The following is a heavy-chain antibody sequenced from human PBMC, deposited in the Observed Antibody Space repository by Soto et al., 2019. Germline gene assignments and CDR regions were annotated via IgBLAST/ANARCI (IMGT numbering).Heavy chain of an antibody. V-gene: IGHV4-30-2*01. J-gene: IGHJ4*02. CDR3: ARVGGNPWQDRQYYFDY. D-gene: IGHD3-16*01. CDR1: GGSISSAGYS. CDR2: IFHTGST. Sequence: SETLSLTCAVSGGSISSAGYSWSWIRQPPGEGLEWIGYIFHTGSTYYNPSLRSRVTISIDRPENQFSLKLSSVTAADTAVYYCARVGGNPWQDRQYYFDYWGQGTLVTVSS.